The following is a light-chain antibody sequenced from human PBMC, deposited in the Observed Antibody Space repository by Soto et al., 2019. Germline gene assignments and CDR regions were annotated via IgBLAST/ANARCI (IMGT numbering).Light chain of an antibody. CDR3: QQYSHLIT. Sequence: DIQMTQSPSSLSSSVGYRFTITCQASQDIINYLNWYQQKLGKAPKLLIYDASNLETGVPSRFSGSGSGTDFTFTISSLQPEDIATYYCQQYSHLITFGQGTRLEIK. CDR1: QDIINY. V-gene: IGKV1-33*01. J-gene: IGKJ5*01. CDR2: DAS.